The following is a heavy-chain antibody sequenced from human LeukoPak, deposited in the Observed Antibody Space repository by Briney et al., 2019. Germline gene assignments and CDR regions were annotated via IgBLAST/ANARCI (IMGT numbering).Heavy chain of an antibody. V-gene: IGHV4-59*01. Sequence: TSSETLSLTCTVSGGSISSYYWIWIRQPPRKGLEWIGYISYSGSTNYNPSLKSRVTISVDTSKNQFSLKLSSVTAEDTAVYYCARDGRGSFDYWGQGTLVTVSS. CDR1: GGSISSYY. J-gene: IGHJ4*02. CDR3: ARDGRGSFDY. D-gene: IGHD5-12*01. CDR2: ISYSGST.